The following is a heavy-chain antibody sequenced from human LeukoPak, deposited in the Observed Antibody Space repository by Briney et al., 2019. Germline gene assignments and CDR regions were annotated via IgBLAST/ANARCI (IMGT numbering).Heavy chain of an antibody. CDR2: INHSGST. J-gene: IGHJ4*02. CDR3: ARHVRATGFGELF. CDR1: GGSFSGYY. D-gene: IGHD3-10*01. V-gene: IGHV4-34*01. Sequence: PSETLSLTCAVYGGSFSGYYWSWIRQPPGKGLEWIGEINHSGSTNHNPSLKSRVTISVDTSKNQFSLKLSSVTAADTAVYYCARHVRATGFGELFWGQGTLVTVSS.